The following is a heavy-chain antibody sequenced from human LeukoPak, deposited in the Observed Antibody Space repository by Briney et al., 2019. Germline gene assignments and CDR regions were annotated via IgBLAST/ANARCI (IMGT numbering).Heavy chain of an antibody. CDR1: GFTFSSYG. V-gene: IGHV3-30*19. J-gene: IGHJ4*02. CDR2: ISYDGSNK. Sequence: LAGGSLRLSCAASGFTFSSYGMHWVRQAPGKGLEWVAVISYDGSNKYYADSVKGRFTISRDNSKNTLYLQMNSLRAEDTAVYYCARDNDYGDITCSDYWGQGTLVTVSS. D-gene: IGHD4-17*01. CDR3: ARDNDYGDITCSDY.